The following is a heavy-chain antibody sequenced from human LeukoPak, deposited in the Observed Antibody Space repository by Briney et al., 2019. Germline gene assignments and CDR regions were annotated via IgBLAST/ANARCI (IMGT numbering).Heavy chain of an antibody. D-gene: IGHD2-15*01. Sequence: GGSLRLSCAASGFTFSSYGMHWVRQAPGKGLEWVAVISYDGSDKYYADSVKGRFTISRDNSKNTLYLQMNSLRAEDTAVYYCAKGLGSGQNDYWSQGTLVTVSS. CDR2: ISYDGSDK. CDR1: GFTFSSYG. V-gene: IGHV3-30*18. CDR3: AKGLGSGQNDY. J-gene: IGHJ4*02.